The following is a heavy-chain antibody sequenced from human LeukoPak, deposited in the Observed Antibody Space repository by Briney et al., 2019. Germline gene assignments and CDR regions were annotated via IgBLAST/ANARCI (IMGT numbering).Heavy chain of an antibody. CDR3: ARLTKGIAVAGTYYGMDV. D-gene: IGHD6-19*01. Sequence: GESLKISCKGSGYSFTSYWIGWVRQMPGKGLEWMGIIYPGDSDTRYSPSFQGQVTISADKSISTAYLQWSGLKASDTAMYYCARLTKGIAVAGTYYGMDVWGQGTTVTVSS. CDR1: GYSFTSYW. J-gene: IGHJ6*02. V-gene: IGHV5-51*01. CDR2: IYPGDSDT.